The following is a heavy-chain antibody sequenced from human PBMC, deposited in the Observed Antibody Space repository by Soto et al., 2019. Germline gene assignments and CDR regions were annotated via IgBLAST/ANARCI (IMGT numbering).Heavy chain of an antibody. D-gene: IGHD3-10*01. J-gene: IGHJ5*02. CDR2: IYYSGST. CDR1: GGSISSGDYY. Sequence: SSETLSLTCTVSGGSISSGDYYWSWIRQPPGKGLEWIGYIYYSGSTYYNPSLKSRVTISVDTSKNQFSLKLSSVTAADTAVYYCARLTMVRINWFDPWGQGTLVTVSS. V-gene: IGHV4-30-4*01. CDR3: ARLTMVRINWFDP.